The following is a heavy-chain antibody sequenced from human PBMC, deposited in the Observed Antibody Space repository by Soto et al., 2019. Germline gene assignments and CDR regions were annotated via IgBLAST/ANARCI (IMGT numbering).Heavy chain of an antibody. Sequence: PSETLSLTCTVSGGSISGHYWSWIRQPPGKGLQYIGYISYSGSTNYNPSLKSRVTISVDTSNNQLSLRLSSVTAADTAVYYCARDVGLQHDTGYYDFWSGKNNWFHPWGQGTLVTVSS. CDR1: GGSISGHY. CDR3: ARDVGLQHDTGYYDFWSGKNNWFHP. J-gene: IGHJ5*02. V-gene: IGHV4-59*11. CDR2: ISYSGST. D-gene: IGHD3-3*01.